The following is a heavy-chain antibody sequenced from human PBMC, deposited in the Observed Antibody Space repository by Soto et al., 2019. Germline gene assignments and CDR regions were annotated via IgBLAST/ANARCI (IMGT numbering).Heavy chain of an antibody. CDR1: GYTFTSYA. CDR2: INAGNGNT. D-gene: IGHD4-17*01. J-gene: IGHJ6*02. V-gene: IGHV1-3*01. CDR3: AREGTTVTTGAHYYGMDV. Sequence: ASVKVSCKASGYTFTSYAMHWVRQAPGQRLEWMGWINAGNGNTKYSQKFQGRVTITRDTSASTAYMELSSLRSEDTAVYYCAREGTTVTTGAHYYGMDVWGQGTTVTVSS.